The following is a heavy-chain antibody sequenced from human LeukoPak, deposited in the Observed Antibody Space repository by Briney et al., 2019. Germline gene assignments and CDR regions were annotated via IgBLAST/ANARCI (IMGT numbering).Heavy chain of an antibody. D-gene: IGHD4-17*01. CDR2: LSYEGSNK. V-gene: IGHV3-30*18. CDR3: AKDWTMTTVTFFDY. CDR1: GFNFNNYG. Sequence: PGRSLRLSCAASGFNFNNYGMHWVRQAPGKGLEWVAGLSYEGSNKVYADSVKGRFTISRDNSKNTLYLQMNSLRAEDTAVYYCAKDWTMTTVTFFDYWGQGTLVTVSS. J-gene: IGHJ4*02.